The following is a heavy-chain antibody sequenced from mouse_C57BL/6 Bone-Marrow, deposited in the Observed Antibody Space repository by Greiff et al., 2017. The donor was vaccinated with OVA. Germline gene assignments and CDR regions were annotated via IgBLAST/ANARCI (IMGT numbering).Heavy chain of an antibody. V-gene: IGHV1-26*01. J-gene: IGHJ4*01. CDR2: INPNNGGT. CDR3: ARLTYDYYYAMDY. CDR1: GYTFTDYY. Sequence: VQLQQSGPELVKPGASVKISCKASGYTFTDYYMNWVKQSHGKSLEWIGDINPNNGGTSYNQKFKGKATLTVDKSSSTAYMELRSLTSEDSAVYYCARLTYDYYYAMDYWGQGTSVTVSS. D-gene: IGHD2-4*01.